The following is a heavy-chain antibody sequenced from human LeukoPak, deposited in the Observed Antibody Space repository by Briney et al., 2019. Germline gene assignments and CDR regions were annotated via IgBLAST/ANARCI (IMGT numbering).Heavy chain of an antibody. Sequence: PGGSLRLSCAPSGFTVSSNFMTWVRQAPGKGLEWVSLFCSAGGTYYTDSVKGRFTISKHSSKNTLYLQMNSLRGEDTAVYYCARFLGRITISGVVPYGMDVWGQGTTVTVSS. CDR3: ARFLGRITISGVVPYGMDV. CDR1: GFTVSSNF. J-gene: IGHJ6*02. D-gene: IGHD3-3*01. V-gene: IGHV3-53*04. CDR2: FCSAGGT.